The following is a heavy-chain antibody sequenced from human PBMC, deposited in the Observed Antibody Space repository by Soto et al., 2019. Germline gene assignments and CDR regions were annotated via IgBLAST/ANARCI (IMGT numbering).Heavy chain of an antibody. D-gene: IGHD6-19*01. CDR1: GGSISSSSYY. CDR2: IYYSGST. Sequence: QLQLQESGPGLVKPSETLSLTCTVSGGSISSSSYYWGWIRQPPGKGLEWIGSIYYSGSTYYNPSLKSRVTISVDTSKNQFSLKLSSVTAADTAVYYCARHIRGIAVAGHFDYWGQGTLVTVSS. V-gene: IGHV4-39*01. J-gene: IGHJ4*02. CDR3: ARHIRGIAVAGHFDY.